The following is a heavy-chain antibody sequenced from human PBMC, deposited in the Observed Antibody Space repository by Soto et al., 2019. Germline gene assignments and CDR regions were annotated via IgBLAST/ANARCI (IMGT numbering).Heavy chain of an antibody. CDR3: ARDRTSTLVDRYYSMDV. Sequence: QVQLVQSGAEVKKPGSSVKVSCKASGGTFSNYGISWVRQAPGQGLEWMGGIIPMFGTSNYAQKFQGRVTIPADAATSTAYMELSSLRSEDTAVYYCARDRTSTLVDRYYSMDVWGQGTTVTVSS. V-gene: IGHV1-69*01. CDR1: GGTFSNYG. CDR2: IIPMFGTS. J-gene: IGHJ6*02. D-gene: IGHD1-26*01.